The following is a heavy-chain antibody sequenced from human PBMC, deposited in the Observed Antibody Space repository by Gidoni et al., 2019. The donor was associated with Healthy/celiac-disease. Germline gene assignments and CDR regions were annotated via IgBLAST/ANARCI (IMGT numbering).Heavy chain of an antibody. V-gene: IGHV5-51*01. Sequence: EVQLLQSGAEVKKPGESLKISCKVSGYSFTSYWIGWVRQMPGKGLEWMGIIYPGDSDTRYSPSLKGQVTISDDKSISTAYLQWSSLKASDTAMYYCARQGTSSSQYYYYYGMDVWGQGTTVTVSS. CDR3: ARQGTSSSQYYYYYGMDV. J-gene: IGHJ6*02. CDR2: IYPGDSDT. CDR1: GYSFTSYW. D-gene: IGHD6-6*01.